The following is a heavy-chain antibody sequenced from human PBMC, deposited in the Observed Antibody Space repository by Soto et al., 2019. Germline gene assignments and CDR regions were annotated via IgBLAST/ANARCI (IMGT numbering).Heavy chain of an antibody. Sequence: PGGSLRLSCAASGFTFSSYWMSWVRQAPGKGLEWVANIKQDGSEKYYVDSVKGRFTISRDNAKNSLYLQMNSLRAEDTAVYYCAGPTMAYGRHYGMDVWGQGTKVPVSS. V-gene: IGHV3-7*01. J-gene: IGHJ6*02. CDR2: IKQDGSEK. D-gene: IGHD3-10*01. CDR1: GFTFSSYW. CDR3: AGPTMAYGRHYGMDV.